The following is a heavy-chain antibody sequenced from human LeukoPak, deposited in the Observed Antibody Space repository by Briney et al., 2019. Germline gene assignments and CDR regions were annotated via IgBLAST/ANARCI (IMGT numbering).Heavy chain of an antibody. J-gene: IGHJ4*02. CDR2: MQYDGSEE. V-gene: IGHV3-30*02. CDR3: AGKAAAYYFVY. CDR1: GFSFSTYG. D-gene: IGHD2-2*01. Sequence: GGSLRLSCAASGFSFSTYGMHWVRQVPGKGLEWVTFMQYDGSEEYYADSVKGRFTISRDNSKNTLYLQMDSLRGEDTAVYYCAGKAAAYYFVYWGQGTLVTVSS.